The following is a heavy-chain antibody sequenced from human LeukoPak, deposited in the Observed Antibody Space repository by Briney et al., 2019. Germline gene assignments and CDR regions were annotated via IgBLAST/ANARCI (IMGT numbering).Heavy chain of an antibody. CDR1: GFTFSSYA. D-gene: IGHD3-22*01. CDR2: ISGSGAST. CDR3: TRAYDGSGYYYGTGY. Sequence: GGSLRLSCGTSGFTFSSYAMSWVRQAPGKGLEWVSGISGSGASTYYADSVMGRFTISRDNSKDTLYLQMNSLRAEDTAVYYCTRAYDGSGYYYGTGYWGQGTLVTVSS. J-gene: IGHJ4*02. V-gene: IGHV3-23*01.